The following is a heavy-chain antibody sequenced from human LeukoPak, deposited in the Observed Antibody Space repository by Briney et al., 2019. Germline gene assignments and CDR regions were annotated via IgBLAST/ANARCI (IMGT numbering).Heavy chain of an antibody. Sequence: GASVKVSCKASGGTFSSYAISWVRQAPGQGLEWMGGIIPIFGTANYAQKFQGRVTITADKSTSTAYMELSSLRPEDTAVYYCAREVVSHCSSTSCHHPFDYWGQGTLVTVSS. J-gene: IGHJ4*02. CDR1: GGTFSSYA. V-gene: IGHV1-69*06. D-gene: IGHD2-2*01. CDR3: AREVVSHCSSTSCHHPFDY. CDR2: IIPIFGTA.